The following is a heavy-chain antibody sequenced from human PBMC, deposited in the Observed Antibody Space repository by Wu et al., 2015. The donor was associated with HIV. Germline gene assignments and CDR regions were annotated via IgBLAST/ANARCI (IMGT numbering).Heavy chain of an antibody. D-gene: IGHD2-2*01. CDR3: ARVDLSRSCRRTTCYELDH. Sequence: QVQVVQSGAEVKKPGSSVKVSCRVSGGSFSNYGISWVRQAPGQGFEWMGRIIPMFRTPNYGQKFQGRVSITADESSSTAYMELSSLRSEDTAVYFCARVDLSRSCRRTTCYELDHWGQGTLITVSS. J-gene: IGHJ1*01. CDR1: GGSFSNYG. CDR2: IIPMFRTP. V-gene: IGHV1-69*13.